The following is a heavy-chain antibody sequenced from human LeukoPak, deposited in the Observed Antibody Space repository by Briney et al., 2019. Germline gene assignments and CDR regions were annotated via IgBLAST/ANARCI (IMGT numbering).Heavy chain of an antibody. CDR2: LSYDGSYE. CDR1: GFTFSRYA. V-gene: IGHV3-30*04. Sequence: GGSLRLSCAASGFTFSRYAMHCVRQAPGKGLEWVALLSYDGSYEYYADSVKGRFTISIDNSKNTPYLQMNSLRTEDSAVYYCASGATTLFGVVTHWGQGTLVTVSS. D-gene: IGHD3-3*01. J-gene: IGHJ4*02. CDR3: ASGATTLFGVVTH.